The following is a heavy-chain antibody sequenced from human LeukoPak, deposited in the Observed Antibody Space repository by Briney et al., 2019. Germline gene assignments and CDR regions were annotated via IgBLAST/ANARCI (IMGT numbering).Heavy chain of an antibody. CDR1: GYTFTGYY. CDR3: AKGDIVVVVAATTIDY. Sequence: ASVKVSCKASGYTFTGYYMHWVRQAPGQGLEWMGWINPNSGGTNYAQKFQGRVTMTRDTSISTAYMELSRLRSDDTAVYYCAKGDIVVVVAATTIDYWGQGTLVTVSS. CDR2: INPNSGGT. D-gene: IGHD2-15*01. V-gene: IGHV1-2*02. J-gene: IGHJ4*02.